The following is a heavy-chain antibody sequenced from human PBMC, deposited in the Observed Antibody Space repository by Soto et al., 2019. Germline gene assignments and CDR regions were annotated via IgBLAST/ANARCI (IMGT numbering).Heavy chain of an antibody. D-gene: IGHD2-8*01. J-gene: IGHJ6*02. Sequence: EVQLLESGGGFIHPGGSLRLSCAASGFSFSSFAMNWVRQAPGKGLEWVSIISGSADSTFYADSVKGRFTISRDNSKSTLYLQINSLRAEDPVVYYCAKTRGAMIYAISVYGMDVWGQGTTVTVSS. CDR1: GFSFSSFA. CDR3: AKTRGAMIYAISVYGMDV. CDR2: ISGSADST. V-gene: IGHV3-23*01.